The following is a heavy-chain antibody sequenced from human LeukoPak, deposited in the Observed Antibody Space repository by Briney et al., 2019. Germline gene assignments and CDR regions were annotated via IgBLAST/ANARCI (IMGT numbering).Heavy chain of an antibody. CDR2: IYYSGST. CDR1: GGSVSSGSYY. Sequence: SETLSLTCTVSGGSVSSGSYYWSWIRQPPGKGLEWIGYIYYSGSTNYNPSLKSRVTISVDTSKNQFSLKLSSVTAADTAVYYCARDRAYAFDIWGQGTMVTVSS. CDR3: ARDRAYAFDI. V-gene: IGHV4-61*01. J-gene: IGHJ3*02.